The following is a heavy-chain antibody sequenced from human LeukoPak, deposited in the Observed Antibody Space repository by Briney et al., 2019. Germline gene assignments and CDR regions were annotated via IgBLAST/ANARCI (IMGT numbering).Heavy chain of an antibody. Sequence: PSETLSLTCAVYGGSFSGYYWSWIRQPPGKGLEWIGEINHSGSTNYNPSLKSRVTISVDTSKNQFFLKLSSVTAADTAVYYCARVWGVRRAFDIWGQGTMVTVSS. CDR2: INHSGST. J-gene: IGHJ3*02. D-gene: IGHD3-10*01. CDR1: GGSFSGYY. CDR3: ARVWGVRRAFDI. V-gene: IGHV4-34*01.